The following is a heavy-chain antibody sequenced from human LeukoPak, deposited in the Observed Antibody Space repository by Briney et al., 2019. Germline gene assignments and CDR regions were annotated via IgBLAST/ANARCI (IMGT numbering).Heavy chain of an antibody. V-gene: IGHV3-21*01. CDR2: ISSSSSYI. CDR3: ARGLYGSGSRDSQLDY. D-gene: IGHD3-10*01. Sequence: GGSLRLSCAASGFSFSSYSMTWVRQAPGKGLEWVSSISSSSSYIDYADSVKGRFTISRDNAENSLYLQMSSLRAEDTAVYYCARGLYGSGSRDSQLDYWGQGTLVTVSS. CDR1: GFSFSSYS. J-gene: IGHJ4*02.